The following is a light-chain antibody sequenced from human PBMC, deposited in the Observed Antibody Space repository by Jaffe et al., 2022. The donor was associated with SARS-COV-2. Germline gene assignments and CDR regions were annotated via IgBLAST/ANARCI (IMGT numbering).Light chain of an antibody. CDR3: GTWDSSLSAYV. J-gene: IGLJ1*01. Sequence: QSVLTQPPSVSAAPGQKVTISCSGSNSNIGNNYVSWYQHLPGTAPKLLIYENNKRPSGIPDRFSGSKSGTSATLGITGLQTGDEADYYCGTWDSSLSAYVFGTGTKVTVL. CDR1: NSNIGNNY. V-gene: IGLV1-51*02. CDR2: ENN.